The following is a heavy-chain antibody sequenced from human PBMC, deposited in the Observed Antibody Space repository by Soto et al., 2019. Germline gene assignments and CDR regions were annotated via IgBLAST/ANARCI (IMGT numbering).Heavy chain of an antibody. CDR2: IGVDSGNT. CDR3: ARGFTRGGDYYDAFDI. V-gene: IGHV1-58*02. D-gene: IGHD4-17*01. CDR1: GFTFTSSA. J-gene: IGHJ3*02. Sequence: SVKVYCKASGFTFTSSAMQWVRQARGQRLEWIGWIGVDSGNTNYAQKLQGRVTITTDISTSTAYMELRSLRSDDTAVYYCARGFTRGGDYYDAFDIWGQGTMVTVSS.